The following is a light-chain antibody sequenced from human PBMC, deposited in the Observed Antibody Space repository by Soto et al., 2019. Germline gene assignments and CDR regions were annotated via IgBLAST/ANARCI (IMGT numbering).Light chain of an antibody. CDR1: W. CDR2: DAS. Sequence: WLAWYQQKPGEAPKLLIYDASALPRGVPSRFSGSGSGTKFTLTIASLQPDDFATYYCQQYETFSGTFGPGTKVDIK. V-gene: IGKV1-5*01. J-gene: IGKJ1*01. CDR3: QQYETFSGT.